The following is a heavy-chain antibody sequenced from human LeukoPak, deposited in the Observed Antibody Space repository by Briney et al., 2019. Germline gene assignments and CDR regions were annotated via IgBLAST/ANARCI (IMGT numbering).Heavy chain of an antibody. J-gene: IGHJ4*02. Sequence: GRSLRLSYAASGFTFDDYAMHWVRQAPGKGLEWVSGISWNSGSIGYADSVKGRFTISRDNAKNSLYLQMNSLRAEDTALYYCAKGGYYDSSGYFTTLDYWGQGTLVTVSS. CDR1: GFTFDDYA. V-gene: IGHV3-9*01. CDR2: ISWNSGSI. CDR3: AKGGYYDSSGYFTTLDY. D-gene: IGHD3-22*01.